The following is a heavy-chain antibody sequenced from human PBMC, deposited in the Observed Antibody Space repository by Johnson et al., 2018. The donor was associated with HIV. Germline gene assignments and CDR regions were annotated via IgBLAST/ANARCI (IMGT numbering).Heavy chain of an antibody. J-gene: IGHJ3*02. CDR3: AKDLYYDSSGAGAFDI. CDR2: ISGSGGST. CDR1: GFTFSSYA. Sequence: VQLVESGGGLVQPGGSLRLSCAASGFTFSSYAMSWVRQAPGKGLEWVSAISGSGGSTYYADSVKGRFTNSRDNSKNTLYLQMNSLRAEDTAVYYCAKDLYYDSSGAGAFDIWGQGTMVTVSS. D-gene: IGHD3-22*01. V-gene: IGHV3-23*04.